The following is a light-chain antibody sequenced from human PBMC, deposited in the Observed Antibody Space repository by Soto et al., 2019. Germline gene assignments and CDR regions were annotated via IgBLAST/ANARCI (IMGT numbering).Light chain of an antibody. J-gene: IGLJ1*01. CDR1: SSDVGGYNY. V-gene: IGLV2-8*01. CDR2: DVS. CDR3: SSYAGSNNRYV. Sequence: QSALTQPPSASGSPGQSVTLSCTGTSSDVGGYNYVSWYQQHPGKAPKLIIYDVSQRPSGVPDRFSGSKSGNTASLTVSGLQVDDEADYYCSSYAGSNNRYVFGTGTKVTVL.